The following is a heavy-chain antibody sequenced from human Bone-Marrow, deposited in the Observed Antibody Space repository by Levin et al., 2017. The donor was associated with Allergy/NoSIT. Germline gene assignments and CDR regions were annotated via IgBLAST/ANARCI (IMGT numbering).Heavy chain of an antibody. CDR2: IYYSGSP. CDR1: GVSVNSGDHY. Sequence: SCSVSGVSVNSGDHYWSWIRQPPGKGLEWLGYIYYSGSPYYSPSLESRLTISIDTSKNHFSLRLTSVTAADTAVYFCASTAQLLYYDNGDASVVWGHGTMVTVSS. CDR3: ASTAQLLYYDNGDASVV. V-gene: IGHV4-30-4*01. D-gene: IGHD3-16*01. J-gene: IGHJ3*01.